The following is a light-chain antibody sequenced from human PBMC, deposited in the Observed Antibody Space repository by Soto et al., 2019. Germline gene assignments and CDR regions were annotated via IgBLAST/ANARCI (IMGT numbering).Light chain of an antibody. CDR2: DVS. V-gene: IGLV2-14*01. CDR3: SSYTNSNTLV. CDR1: SSDVGGYNY. Sequence: QSVLTQPASVSGSPGQSITISCTGTSSDVGGYNYVSWYQQYPGKAPKLMIYDVSNRPSGVSDRFSGSKSGNTASLTISGLQAEDEADYYCSSYTNSNTLVFGTGTKLTVL. J-gene: IGLJ1*01.